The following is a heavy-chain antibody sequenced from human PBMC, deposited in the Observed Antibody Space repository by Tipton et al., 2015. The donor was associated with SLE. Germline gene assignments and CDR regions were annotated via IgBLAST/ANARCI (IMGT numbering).Heavy chain of an antibody. Sequence: TLSLTCSVSGGSISGSYWSWIRQHPGKGLEWIGYIYYSGSTYYNPSLKSRVTISVDTSKNQFSLKLSSVTAADTAVYYCAREEENDFWSGGDAFDIWGQGTMVTVSS. CDR3: AREEENDFWSGGDAFDI. CDR1: GGSISGSY. CDR2: IYYSGST. D-gene: IGHD3-3*01. V-gene: IGHV4-31*03. J-gene: IGHJ3*02.